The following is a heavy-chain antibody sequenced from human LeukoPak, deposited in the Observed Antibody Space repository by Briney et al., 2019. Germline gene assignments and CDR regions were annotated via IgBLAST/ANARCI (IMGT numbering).Heavy chain of an antibody. CDR1: GGSFSGYY. V-gene: IGHV4-34*01. CDR2: INHSGST. CDR3: ARSPPKCRGGDCRYGGYHMDV. Sequence: SETLSLTCAVYGGSFSGYYWSWIRQPPGKGLEWIGEINHSGSTNYNPSLRSRVTMSVDTSKNQFSLKLTSVTAADTAVYYCARSPPKCRGGDCRYGGYHMDVWGRGTTVTISS. J-gene: IGHJ6*03. D-gene: IGHD2-21*02.